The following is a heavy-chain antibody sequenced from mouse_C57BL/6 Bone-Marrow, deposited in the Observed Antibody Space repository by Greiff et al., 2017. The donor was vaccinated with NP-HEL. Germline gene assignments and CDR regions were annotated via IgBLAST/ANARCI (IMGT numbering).Heavy chain of an antibody. D-gene: IGHD2-5*01. CDR3: ARGSFYSNYRYAMDY. CDR2: ISDGGSYT. Sequence: EVKLMESGGGLVKPGGSLKLSCAASGFTFSSYAMSWVRQTPEKRLEWVATISDGGSYTYYPDNVKGRFTISRVNAKNNLYLQMSHLKSEDTAMYYCARGSFYSNYRYAMDYWGQGTSVTVSS. J-gene: IGHJ4*01. V-gene: IGHV5-4*03. CDR1: GFTFSSYA.